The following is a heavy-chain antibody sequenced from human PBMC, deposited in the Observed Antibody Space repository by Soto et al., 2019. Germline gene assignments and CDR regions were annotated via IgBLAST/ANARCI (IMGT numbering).Heavy chain of an antibody. J-gene: IGHJ4*02. CDR3: ARDPSRIAVAGPGYYFDY. CDR2: INPSGGST. D-gene: IGHD6-19*01. Sequence: GASVKVSCKASGYTFTSYYMHWVRQAPGQGLEWMGIINPSGGSTSYAQKFQGRVTMTRDTSTSTVYMELSSLRSEDTAVYYCARDPSRIAVAGPGYYFDYWGQGTLVTVSS. CDR1: GYTFTSYY. V-gene: IGHV1-46*01.